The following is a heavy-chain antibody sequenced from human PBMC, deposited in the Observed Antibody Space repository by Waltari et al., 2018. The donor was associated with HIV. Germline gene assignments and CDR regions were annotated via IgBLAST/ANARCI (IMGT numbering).Heavy chain of an antibody. J-gene: IGHJ4*02. V-gene: IGHV4-59*01. CDR2: IYYSGST. CDR1: GGSISSYY. Sequence: QVQLQESGPGLVKPSGTLSLPCPVSGGSISSYYWIWIRQPPGKGLEWIGYIYYSGSTNYNPSLKSRVTISVDTSKNQFSLKLSSVTAADTAVYYCARAPGSYSSSVVTAPFFDYWGQGTLVTVSS. CDR3: ARAPGSYSSSVVTAPFFDY. D-gene: IGHD6-13*01.